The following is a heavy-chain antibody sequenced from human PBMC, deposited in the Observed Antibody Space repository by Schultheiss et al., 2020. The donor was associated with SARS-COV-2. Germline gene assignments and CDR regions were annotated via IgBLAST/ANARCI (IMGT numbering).Heavy chain of an antibody. D-gene: IGHD5-12*01. Sequence: ASVKVSCKASGYTFTGYYIHWVRQAPGQGLEWMGWISAYNGNTGYAQKLQGRVTMTTDTSTSTAYMELSSLRSEDTAVYYCARSADSGYDVTSYYYYYGMDVWGQGTTVTVSS. V-gene: IGHV1-18*04. J-gene: IGHJ6*02. CDR3: ARSADSGYDVTSYYYYYGMDV. CDR1: GYTFTGYY. CDR2: ISAYNGNT.